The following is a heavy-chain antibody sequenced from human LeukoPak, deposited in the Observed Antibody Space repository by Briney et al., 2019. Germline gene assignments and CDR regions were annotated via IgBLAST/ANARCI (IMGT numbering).Heavy chain of an antibody. J-gene: IGHJ5*02. CDR3: ARMKQQLGQNWFDP. Sequence: PGGSLRLSCAASGFTFSSYAMTWVRQAPGKGLEWVSGINWNGGSTGYADSVKGRFTISRDNAKNSLYLQMNSLRAEDTALYYCARMKQQLGQNWFDPWGQGTLVTVSS. D-gene: IGHD6-13*01. CDR2: INWNGGST. V-gene: IGHV3-20*04. CDR1: GFTFSSYA.